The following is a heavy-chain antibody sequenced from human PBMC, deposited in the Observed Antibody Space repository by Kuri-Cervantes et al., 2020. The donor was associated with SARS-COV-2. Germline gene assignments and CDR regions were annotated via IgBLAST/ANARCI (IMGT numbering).Heavy chain of an antibody. Sequence: GESLKISCAASGFTFSSYSMNWVRQAPGKGLEWVSSISSSSSYIYYADSVKGRFTISRDNAKNSLYLQMNSLRAEDTAVYYCARTSLTGYWYFDLWGRGTLVTVSS. CDR3: ARTSLTGYWYFDL. CDR2: ISSSSSYI. CDR1: GFTFSSYS. V-gene: IGHV3-21*01. J-gene: IGHJ2*01. D-gene: IGHD1-14*01.